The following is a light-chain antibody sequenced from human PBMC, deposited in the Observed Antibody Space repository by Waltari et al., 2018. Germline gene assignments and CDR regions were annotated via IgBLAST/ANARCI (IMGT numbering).Light chain of an antibody. CDR3: NSYATANSWV. Sequence: QSALTQPASVSGSPGQSITISCTGTSSDFSVSQYVPSYQHHPGRAPKLILYCVITRPSGVSSRFSGSKSADTASLTILGLQAEDEAYYYCNSYATANSWVFGGGTKLTVL. J-gene: IGLJ3*02. CDR2: CVI. CDR1: SSDFSVSQY. V-gene: IGLV2-14*03.